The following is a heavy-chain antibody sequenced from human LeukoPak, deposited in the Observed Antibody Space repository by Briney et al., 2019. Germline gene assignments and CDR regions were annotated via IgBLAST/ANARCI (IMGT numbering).Heavy chain of an antibody. CDR3: ARVGSCSGGSCYLYYFDY. CDR2: IYYSGST. V-gene: IGHV4-59*01. J-gene: IGHJ4*02. Sequence: SETLSLTCTVSGGSISSYYWSWIRQPPGKGLEWIGYIYYSGSTNYNPSLKSRVTISVDTSKNQFSLKLSSVTAADTAVYYCARVGSCSGGSCYLYYFDYWGQGTLVTVSS. D-gene: IGHD2-15*01. CDR1: GGSISSYY.